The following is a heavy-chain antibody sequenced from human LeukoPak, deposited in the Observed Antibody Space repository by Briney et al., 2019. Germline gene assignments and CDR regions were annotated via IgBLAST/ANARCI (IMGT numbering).Heavy chain of an antibody. CDR3: ARRGPGNWYFDL. V-gene: IGHV4-39*07. J-gene: IGHJ2*01. D-gene: IGHD3-10*01. CDR2: IYYSGST. Sequence: SETLSLTCTVSGGSISSSSYYWGWIRQPPGKGLEWIGSIYYSGSTNYNPSFKSRVTISVDTSKNQSSLNLSSVTAADTAVFYCARRGPGNWYFDLWGRGTLVTVSS. CDR1: GGSISSSSYY.